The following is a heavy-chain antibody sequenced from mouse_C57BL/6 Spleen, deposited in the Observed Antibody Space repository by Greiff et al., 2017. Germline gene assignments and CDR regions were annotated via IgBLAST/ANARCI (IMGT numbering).Heavy chain of an antibody. J-gene: IGHJ1*03. CDR3: ARNWVLYYYGSSYGYFDV. CDR1: GFSLTSYG. D-gene: IGHD1-1*01. CDR2: IWSGGST. V-gene: IGHV2-2*01. Sequence: QVHVKQSGPGLVQPSQSLSITCTVSGFSLTSYGVHWVRQSPGKGLEWLGVIWSGGSTDYNAAFISRLSISKDNSKSQVFFKMNSLQADDTAIYYCARNWVLYYYGSSYGYFDVWGTGTTVTVSS.